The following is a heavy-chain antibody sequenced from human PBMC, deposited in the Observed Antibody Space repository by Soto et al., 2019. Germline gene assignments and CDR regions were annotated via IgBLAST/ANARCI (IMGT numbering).Heavy chain of an antibody. V-gene: IGHV3-33*01. D-gene: IGHD6-19*01. CDR2: IWYDGSNK. J-gene: IGHJ4*02. Sequence: QVQLVESGGGVVQPGRSLRLSCAASGFTFSSYGMHWVRQAPGKGLEWVAVIWYDGSNKYYADSVKGRFTISRDNSKNTLYLQMNSLRAEDTAVYYCARDSSGWGKDYWGQGTLVTVSS. CDR3: ARDSSGWGKDY. CDR1: GFTFSSYG.